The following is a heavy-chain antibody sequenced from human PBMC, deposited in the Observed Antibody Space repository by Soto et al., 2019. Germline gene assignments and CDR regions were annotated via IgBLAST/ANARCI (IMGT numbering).Heavy chain of an antibody. CDR2: IIPILGIA. J-gene: IGHJ6*02. Sequence: SVKVSCKASGGTFSSYTISWVRQAPGQGLEWMGRIIPILGIANYAQKFQGRVTITADTSTSTVYMELSSLRSEDTAVYYCARDIVLVPAAESYYYYGMDVWGQGTTVTVSS. V-gene: IGHV1-69*04. CDR1: GGTFSSYT. CDR3: ARDIVLVPAAESYYYYGMDV. D-gene: IGHD2-2*01.